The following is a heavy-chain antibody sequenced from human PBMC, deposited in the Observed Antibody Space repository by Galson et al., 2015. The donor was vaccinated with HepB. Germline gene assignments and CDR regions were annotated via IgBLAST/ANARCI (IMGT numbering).Heavy chain of an antibody. CDR3: ARGAKEFFFDP. J-gene: IGHJ5*01. D-gene: IGHD3-10*01. Sequence: SLRLSCAASGFTFSSYEMNWVCQAPGKGLEWVSYISSTGSAIYYTDSVKGRFTISRDNANNSLYLQMNSLRAEDTAVYYCARGAKEFFFDPWGQGTLVTVSS. CDR1: GFTFSSYE. V-gene: IGHV3-48*03. CDR2: ISSTGSAI.